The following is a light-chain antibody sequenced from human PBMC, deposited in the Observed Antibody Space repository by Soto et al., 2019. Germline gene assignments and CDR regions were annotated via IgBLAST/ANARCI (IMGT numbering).Light chain of an antibody. CDR1: QSVSSN. J-gene: IGKJ1*01. CDR2: GAF. Sequence: EIVMTQSPATLSVSPGERATLSCRASQSVSSNLAWYQQQPGQAPRLLIYGAFTRATGIPARFSGTGSGTDFTLTISGLEPEDFAVYYCHQYGSSPETFGQGTKVDIK. V-gene: IGKV3-15*01. CDR3: HQYGSSPET.